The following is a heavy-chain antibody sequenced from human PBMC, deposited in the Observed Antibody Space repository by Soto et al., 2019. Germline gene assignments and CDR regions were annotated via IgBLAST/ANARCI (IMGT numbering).Heavy chain of an antibody. CDR1: GFTFNKVW. CDR3: TTGRDDLLY. V-gene: IGHV3-15*07. CDR2: IKSKIDGGTT. Sequence: EVQLVESGGGLVKPGGSLRLSCAVSGFTFNKVWMNWVRQAPGKGLEWVGRIKSKIDGGTTDYAAAVKGRFTITRDDSKDTLYLKMNSLKTEDTAAYFCTTGRDDLLYWGQGTLVTVSS. D-gene: IGHD1-1*01. J-gene: IGHJ4*02.